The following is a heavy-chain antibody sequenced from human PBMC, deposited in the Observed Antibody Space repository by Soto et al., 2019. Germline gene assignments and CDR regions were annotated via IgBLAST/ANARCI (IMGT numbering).Heavy chain of an antibody. Sequence: SETLSLTWAVYGGSFSGYYWSRIRQPPGKGLEWIGEINHSGSTNYNPSLKSRVTISVDTSKNQFSLKLSSVTAADTAVYYCARGLGVVVRGGHDSHYYYYMDVWGKGTTVTVSS. J-gene: IGHJ6*03. CDR1: GGSFSGYY. CDR3: ARGLGVVVRGGHDSHYYYYMDV. D-gene: IGHD2-2*01. V-gene: IGHV4-34*01. CDR2: INHSGST.